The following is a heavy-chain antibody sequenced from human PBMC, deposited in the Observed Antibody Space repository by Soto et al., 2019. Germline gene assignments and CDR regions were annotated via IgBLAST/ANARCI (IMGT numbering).Heavy chain of an antibody. J-gene: IGHJ6*03. CDR2: ISSSSSTI. CDR1: GFTFSSYS. CDR3: ARDGDCSSTSCPTGEWNYYYYMDV. V-gene: IGHV3-48*01. Sequence: EVQLVESGGGLVQPGGSLRLSCAASGFTFSSYSMNWVRQAPGKGLEWVSYISSSSSTIYYADSVKGRFTISRDNAKNSLYLQMNSLRAEDTAVYYCARDGDCSSTSCPTGEWNYYYYMDVWGKGTTVTVSS. D-gene: IGHD2-2*01.